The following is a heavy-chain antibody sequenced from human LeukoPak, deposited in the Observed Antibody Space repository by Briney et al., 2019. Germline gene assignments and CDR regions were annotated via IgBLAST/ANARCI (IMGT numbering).Heavy chain of an antibody. Sequence: PSETLSLTCAVSGGSISSGGYSWSWIRQPPGKGLEWIRYIYHSGSTYYNPSLKSRVTISVDRSKNQFSLKLSSVTAEDTAVYYCARERPLYDFWSGYRSMGSHGMDVWGRGTTVTVSS. D-gene: IGHD3-3*01. CDR2: IYHSGST. V-gene: IGHV4-30-2*01. J-gene: IGHJ6*02. CDR1: GGSISSGGYS. CDR3: ARERPLYDFWSGYRSMGSHGMDV.